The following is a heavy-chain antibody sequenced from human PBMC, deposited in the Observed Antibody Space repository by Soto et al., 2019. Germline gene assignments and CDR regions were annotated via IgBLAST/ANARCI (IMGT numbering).Heavy chain of an antibody. J-gene: IGHJ5*02. CDR3: AREYCSSTSCLHWFDP. CDR1: GFTFSSYS. D-gene: IGHD2-2*01. V-gene: IGHV3-48*01. Sequence: EVQLVESGGGLVQPGGSLRLSCAASGFTFSSYSMNWVRQAPGKGLEWVSYISSSSSTIYYADSVKGRFTISRDNAKNSLYLQMNSLRAEDSAVYYCAREYCSSTSCLHWFDPWGQGTLVTVSS. CDR2: ISSSSSTI.